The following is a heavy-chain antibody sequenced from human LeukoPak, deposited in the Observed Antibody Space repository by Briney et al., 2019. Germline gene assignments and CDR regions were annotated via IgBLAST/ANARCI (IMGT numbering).Heavy chain of an antibody. CDR1: GGSISSSSYY. V-gene: IGHV4-39*07. CDR2: IYYSGST. D-gene: IGHD3-10*01. CDR3: ARNRPFEF. Sequence: SETLSLTCTVSGGSISSSSYYWGWIRQPPGKGLEWIGSIYYSGSTYYNPSLKSRVTISVDTSKNQFSLKLISVTAADTAVYYCARNRPFEFWGQGTLVTVSS. J-gene: IGHJ4*02.